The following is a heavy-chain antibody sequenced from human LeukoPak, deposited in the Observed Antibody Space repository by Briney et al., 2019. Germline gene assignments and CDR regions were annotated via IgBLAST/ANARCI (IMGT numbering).Heavy chain of an antibody. CDR1: GGTFSSYA. CDR3: ANLGESPDYYYYGMDV. Sequence: GASVKVSCKASGGTFSSYAISWVRQAPGQGLEWMGGIIPIFGTANYAQKFQGRVTITADKSTGTAYMELSSLRSEDTAVYYCANLGESPDYYYYGMDVWGKGTTVTVSS. J-gene: IGHJ6*04. CDR2: IIPIFGTA. V-gene: IGHV1-69*06.